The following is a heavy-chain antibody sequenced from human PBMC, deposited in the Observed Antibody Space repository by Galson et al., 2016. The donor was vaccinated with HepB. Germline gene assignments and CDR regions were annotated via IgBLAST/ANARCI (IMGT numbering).Heavy chain of an antibody. CDR1: GYRFTGQY. J-gene: IGHJ4*02. CDR3: ARGPDYDYIWGSYRAFFDY. Sequence: SVKVSCKASGYRFTGQYMHWVRQAPGQGLEWMGWINPNSGGTNYAQKFQGRVTMTRDTSISTAYMELGRLRSDDTAVYYCARGPDYDYIWGSYRAFFDYWGQGTLVTVSS. D-gene: IGHD3-16*02. V-gene: IGHV1-2*02. CDR2: INPNSGGT.